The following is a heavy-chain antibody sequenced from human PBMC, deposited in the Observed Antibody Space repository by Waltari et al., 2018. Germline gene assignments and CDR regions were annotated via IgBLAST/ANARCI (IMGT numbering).Heavy chain of an antibody. D-gene: IGHD1-1*01. Sequence: EVQLVESGGGLVQPGGSLRLSCAVSGFTFSSSWMSWVRQAPGKGLEWLANINQDGTEKYYVDSVRGRFTISRDNAKNSLNLQMNSLRGEDTAVYYCVRDAGGLEDYFDYWGQGTLVTVSS. CDR3: VRDAGGLEDYFDY. CDR1: GFTFSSSW. J-gene: IGHJ4*02. CDR2: INQDGTEK. V-gene: IGHV3-7*01.